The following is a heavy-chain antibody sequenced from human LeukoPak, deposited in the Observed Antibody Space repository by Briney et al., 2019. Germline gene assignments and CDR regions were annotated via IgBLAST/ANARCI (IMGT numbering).Heavy chain of an antibody. J-gene: IGHJ4*02. V-gene: IGHV4-34*01. CDR1: GGSFSGYY. Sequence: SETLSLTCAVYGGSFSGYYWSWIRQPPGKGLEWIGEINHSGSTNYNPSLKSRVTISVDTSKNQFSLKLSSVTAADTAVYYCARGGVGAINYWGQGTLVTVSP. D-gene: IGHD1-26*01. CDR2: INHSGST. CDR3: ARGGVGAINY.